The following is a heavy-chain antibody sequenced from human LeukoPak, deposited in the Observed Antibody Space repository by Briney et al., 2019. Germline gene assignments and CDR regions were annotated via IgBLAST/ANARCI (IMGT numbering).Heavy chain of an antibody. D-gene: IGHD6-19*01. CDR3: ARQSSGGYIDY. J-gene: IGHJ4*02. V-gene: IGHV4-39*01. CDR2: IYYSGSS. Sequence: SETLSLSCTVSGGSFSSSSFYWGWLRQPPGLGLEWFVSIYYSGSSYYNPPLKHRVTISVDASKNQCSLKPGCVTAGDTAVYECARQSSGGYIDYWGQGTMVTVSS. CDR1: GGSFSSSSFY.